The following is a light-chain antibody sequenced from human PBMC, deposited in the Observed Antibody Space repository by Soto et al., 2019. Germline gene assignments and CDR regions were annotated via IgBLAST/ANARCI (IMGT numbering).Light chain of an antibody. CDR1: QSVSNS. Sequence: EIVLTQSPATLSLSPGERVTLSCRASQSVSNSLAWYQQKPGQPPRLLIYDVSNRATGIPARFSGSGSGTDFTLTITSLDPEYFAVYFWHQRYNWPRVTFGQGTQLEIK. V-gene: IGKV3-11*01. CDR3: HQRYNWPRVT. CDR2: DVS. J-gene: IGKJ5*01.